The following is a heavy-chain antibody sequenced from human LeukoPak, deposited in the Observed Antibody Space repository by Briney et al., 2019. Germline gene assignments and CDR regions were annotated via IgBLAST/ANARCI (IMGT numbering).Heavy chain of an antibody. J-gene: IGHJ4*02. V-gene: IGHV4-59*01. CDR3: ARAGGIRGSALDLDY. CDR2: IYYSGST. D-gene: IGHD3-10*01. CDR1: GGSISSYY. Sequence: PSETLSLTCTVSGGSISSYYWSWIRQPPGEGLEWIGYIYYSGSTNYSPSLKSRVTISVDTSKNQFSLKLSSVTAADTAVYYCARAGGIRGSALDLDYWGQGTLVTVSS.